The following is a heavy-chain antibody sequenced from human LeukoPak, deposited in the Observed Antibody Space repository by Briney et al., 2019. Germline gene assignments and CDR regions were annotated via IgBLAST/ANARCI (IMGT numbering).Heavy chain of an antibody. V-gene: IGHV1-69*04. CDR2: IIPILGIA. Sequence: SVKVSCKASGGTFSSYAISWVRQAPGQGLEWMGRIIPILGIANYAQKFQGRVTITADKSTSTAYMELSSLRSEDTAVYYRARDGGSYYSPSDYWGQGTLVTVSS. D-gene: IGHD1-26*01. J-gene: IGHJ4*02. CDR1: GGTFSSYA. CDR3: ARDGGSYYSPSDY.